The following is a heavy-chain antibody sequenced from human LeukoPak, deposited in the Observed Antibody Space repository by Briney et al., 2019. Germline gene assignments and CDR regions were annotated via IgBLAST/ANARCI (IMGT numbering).Heavy chain of an antibody. CDR1: GFTFSSYA. CDR3: AKGDARGDGYNLDAFDI. J-gene: IGHJ3*02. CDR2: ISGSGGST. D-gene: IGHD5-24*01. V-gene: IGHV3-23*01. Sequence: GGSLRLSCAASGFTFSSYAMSWVRQAPGKGLEWLSAISGSGGSTYYADSVKGRFTISRDNSKNTLYLQMNSLRAEDTAVYYCAKGDARGDGYNLDAFDIWGQGTMVTVSS.